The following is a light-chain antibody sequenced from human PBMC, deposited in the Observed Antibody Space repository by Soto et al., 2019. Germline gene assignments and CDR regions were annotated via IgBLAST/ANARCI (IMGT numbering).Light chain of an antibody. CDR1: QGISTY. CDR3: QQYNSAPPWP. CDR2: AAS. J-gene: IGKJ1*01. V-gene: IGKV1-27*01. Sequence: DIQMTQSPSSLPASVGDSVTITCRASQGISTYLACYQLKPGKVPKLLIYAASTLQSGVPSRFSGSGSGTDFPLAISSLQPEDVATYYCQQYNSAPPWPFGQGAKVEI.